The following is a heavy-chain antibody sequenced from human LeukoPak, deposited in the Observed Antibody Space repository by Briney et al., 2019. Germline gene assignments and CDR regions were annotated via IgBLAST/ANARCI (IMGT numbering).Heavy chain of an antibody. J-gene: IGHJ4*02. CDR2: ISAYNGNT. CDR3: ARVSALVGATVY. V-gene: IGHV1-18*01. CDR1: GYTCTSYG. Sequence: ASVKVSCKASGYTCTSYGISWVRQAPGQGLEWMGWISAYNGNTNYAQKLQGRVTMTTDTSTSTAYMELRSLRSDDTAVYYCARVSALVGATVYWGQGTLVTVSS. D-gene: IGHD1-26*01.